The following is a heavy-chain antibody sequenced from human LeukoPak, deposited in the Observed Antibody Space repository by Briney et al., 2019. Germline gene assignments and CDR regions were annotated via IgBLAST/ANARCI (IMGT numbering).Heavy chain of an antibody. J-gene: IGHJ5*02. CDR2: IYPGDSRT. V-gene: IGHV5-51*01. CDR3: ACREFYSPWPGP. D-gene: IGHD5-18*01. Sequence: GESLKISCEGSGYSFTSYWIGWVRQTPGKGLEWMGVIYPGDSRTRYNPSFEGQVTISADKSINTAYQHWSSLKASDTAMYYCACREFYSPWPGPWGQGTLVTVSS. CDR1: GYSFTSYW.